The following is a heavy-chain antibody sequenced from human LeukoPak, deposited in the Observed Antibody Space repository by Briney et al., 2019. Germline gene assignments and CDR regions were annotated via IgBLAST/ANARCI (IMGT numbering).Heavy chain of an antibody. CDR3: ARAERTVAGPLNFFDP. D-gene: IGHD6-13*01. Sequence: VASVKVSFKASGYTFTGYYMHWVRQAPGQGGEWMGCINPNSGGTNYPQKFQGRVTMTRDTSISTAYMELSRLRPDDTAVYYCARAERTVAGPLNFFDPGRQGTRVTVSS. J-gene: IGHJ5*02. CDR1: GYTFTGYY. CDR2: INPNSGGT. V-gene: IGHV1-2*02.